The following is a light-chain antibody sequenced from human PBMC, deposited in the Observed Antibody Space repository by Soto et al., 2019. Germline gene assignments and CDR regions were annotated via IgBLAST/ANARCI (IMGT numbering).Light chain of an antibody. Sequence: DIQMTQSPSTLPASLGDRVTITCRASQSISNWLAWYQQKPGTAPQVLIYHASNLQSVVPSRCSGSGSGLDFTLTISSLQHYDFSTYYCHLYTSYSFGQGTKVDIK. J-gene: IGKJ1*01. CDR1: QSISNW. V-gene: IGKV1-5*01. CDR2: HAS. CDR3: HLYTSYS.